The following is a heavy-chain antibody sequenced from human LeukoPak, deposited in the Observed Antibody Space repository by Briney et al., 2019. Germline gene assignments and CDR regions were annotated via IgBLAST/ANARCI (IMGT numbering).Heavy chain of an antibody. V-gene: IGHV3-30*04. CDR1: GFTFSSYA. J-gene: IGHJ6*02. CDR2: ISYDGSNK. Sequence: GGSLRLSCAASGFTFSSYAMSWVRQAPGKGLEWVAVISYDGSNKYYADSVKGRFTISRDNSKNTLYLQMNSLRAEDTAVYYCARDTRGYSGYLNYYYYGMDVWGQGTTVTVSS. CDR3: ARDTRGYSGYLNYYYYGMDV. D-gene: IGHD5-12*01.